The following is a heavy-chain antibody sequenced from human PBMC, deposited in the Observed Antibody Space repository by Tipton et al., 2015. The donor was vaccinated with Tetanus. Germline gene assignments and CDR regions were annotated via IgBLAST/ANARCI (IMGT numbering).Heavy chain of an antibody. Sequence: VKPSETLSLSCTVSGGSISSFHWSWIRQVPGKGLEWIGNVYYTGNTNYNPSLKSRVTISTDPTRKQFSLNLRSVTTADAAVYYCAGLPLGGGYSAHRYFLHWGPGTLVTVSS. V-gene: IGHV4-59*01. J-gene: IGHJ4*02. CDR3: AGLPLGGGYSAHRYFLH. D-gene: IGHD4-23*01. CDR1: GGSISSFH. CDR2: VYYTGNT.